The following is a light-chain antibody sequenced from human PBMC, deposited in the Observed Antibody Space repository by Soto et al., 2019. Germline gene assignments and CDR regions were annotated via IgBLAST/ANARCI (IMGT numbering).Light chain of an antibody. CDR1: SSDFGGYNY. Sequence: QSALTQPASVSGSPGQSITISCTGTSSDFGGYNYVSWYQQHPGKAPKLMIYDVSNRPSGVSYRFSGSKSGNTASLTISGLQAEDEADYYCSSYTSSSTLYVFGTGTKVTV. CDR3: SSYTSSSTLYV. J-gene: IGLJ1*01. V-gene: IGLV2-14*03. CDR2: DVS.